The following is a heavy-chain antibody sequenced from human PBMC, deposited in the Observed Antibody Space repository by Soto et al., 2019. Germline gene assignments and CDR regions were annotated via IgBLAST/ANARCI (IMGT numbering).Heavy chain of an antibody. Sequence: QVQLVQSGGEVKKPGASVEVSCRTSGYMFTTYGMSWVRQAPGQGLEWMAWISAYNGNKKYAQKVQCRVTMTTDTSTSTVSMDLRNQTSDRTGTYFSARTGGGMAARPLEYWGQGTLVTVSS. D-gene: IGHD6-6*01. CDR2: ISAYNGNK. CDR3: ARTGGGMAARPLEY. J-gene: IGHJ4*02. V-gene: IGHV1-18*04. CDR1: GYMFTTYG.